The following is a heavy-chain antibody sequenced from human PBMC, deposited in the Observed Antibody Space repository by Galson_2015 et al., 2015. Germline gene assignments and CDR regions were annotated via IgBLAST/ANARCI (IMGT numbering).Heavy chain of an antibody. CDR1: GFTFSSYG. CDR2: ISYDGSNK. D-gene: IGHD4-11*01. CDR3: AKDDYSNSYYYYYGMDV. Sequence: SLRLSCAASGFTFSSYGMHWVRQAPGKGLEWVAVISYDGSNKYYADSVKGRFTISRDNSKNTLYLQMNSLRAEDTAVYYCAKDDYSNSYYYYYGMDVWGQGTMVTVSS. J-gene: IGHJ6*02. V-gene: IGHV3-30*18.